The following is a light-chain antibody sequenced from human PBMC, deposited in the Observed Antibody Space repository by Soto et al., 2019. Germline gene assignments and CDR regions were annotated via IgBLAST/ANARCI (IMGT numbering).Light chain of an antibody. CDR3: AAWDDSLNGVV. J-gene: IGLJ2*01. CDR2: SNN. V-gene: IGLV1-44*01. Sequence: QSVLTQPPSASGTPGQRVTISWSGSSSNIGSDAVNWYQRFPGTAPKLLIYSNNERPSGVPARFSGSKSGTSASLAISGLQSEDEADYYCAAWDDSLNGVVFGGGTKLTVL. CDR1: SSNIGSDA.